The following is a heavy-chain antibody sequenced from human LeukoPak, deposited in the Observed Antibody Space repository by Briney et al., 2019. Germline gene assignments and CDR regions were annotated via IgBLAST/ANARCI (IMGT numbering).Heavy chain of an antibody. Sequence: GGSLRLSCAASGFTFSSYEMNWVRQAPGKGLEWVSYISSSGSTIYYADSVKGRFTISRDNAQNSLYLQMNSLRAEDTAVYYCARGDFWSGYENWGQGTLVTVSS. CDR1: GFTFSSYE. D-gene: IGHD3-3*01. CDR2: ISSSGSTI. V-gene: IGHV3-48*03. CDR3: ARGDFWSGYEN. J-gene: IGHJ4*02.